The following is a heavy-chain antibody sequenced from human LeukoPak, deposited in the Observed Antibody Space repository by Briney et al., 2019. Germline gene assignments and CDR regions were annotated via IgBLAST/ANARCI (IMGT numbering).Heavy chain of an antibody. J-gene: IGHJ4*02. Sequence: SPSETLPLTCTVSGGSISSSSYYWGWIRQPPGKGLEWIGSIYYSGSTYYNPSLKSRVTISVDTSKNQFSLKLSSVTAADTAVYYCARQWLDVTYFDYWGQGTLVTVSS. V-gene: IGHV4-39*01. CDR2: IYYSGST. D-gene: IGHD6-19*01. CDR3: ARQWLDVTYFDY. CDR1: GGSISSSSYY.